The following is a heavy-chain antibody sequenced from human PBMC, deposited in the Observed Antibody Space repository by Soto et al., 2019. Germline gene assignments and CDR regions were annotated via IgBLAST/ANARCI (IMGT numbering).Heavy chain of an antibody. CDR3: ARVSYGPKGWFDP. CDR2: IYHSGST. Sequence: QLQLQESGSGLVKPSQTLSLTCAVSGGSISSGGYSWSWIRQPPGKGLEWIGYIYHSGSTYYNPSLKSRVTISVDRSKNQFSLKLSSVTAADTSVYYCARVSYGPKGWFDPWGQGTLVTVSS. D-gene: IGHD5-18*01. CDR1: GGSISSGGYS. V-gene: IGHV4-30-2*01. J-gene: IGHJ5*02.